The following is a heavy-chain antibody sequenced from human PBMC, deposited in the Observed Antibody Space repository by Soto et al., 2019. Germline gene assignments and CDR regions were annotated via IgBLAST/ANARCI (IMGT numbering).Heavy chain of an antibody. Sequence: QVQLVQSGPEVKKPEASVKVSCKTSGYTFTSSGISWVRQAPGQGPEWMGWISGHNGFTNFARKFQDRVTLTIDSSTTTAYMEVRSLSFADTAIYYCARDQGGYGIFDDWGQGTLVTVSS. V-gene: IGHV1-18*04. J-gene: IGHJ4*02. CDR2: ISGHNGFT. D-gene: IGHD5-12*01. CDR3: ARDQGGYGIFDD. CDR1: GYTFTSSG.